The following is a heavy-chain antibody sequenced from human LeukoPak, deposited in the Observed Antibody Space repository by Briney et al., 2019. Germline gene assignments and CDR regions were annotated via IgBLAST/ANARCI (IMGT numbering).Heavy chain of an antibody. Sequence: GGSLRLSCAASGFTFSSYAMSWVRQAPGTGLEWVSAISGGGGSTYYADSVKGRFTISRDNSKNTLYLQMDSLRAEDTAIYYCAKARWGTAMADGFNIWGQGTMVTVSS. CDR3: AKARWGTAMADGFNI. D-gene: IGHD5-18*01. J-gene: IGHJ3*02. CDR1: GFTFSSYA. V-gene: IGHV3-23*01. CDR2: ISGGGGST.